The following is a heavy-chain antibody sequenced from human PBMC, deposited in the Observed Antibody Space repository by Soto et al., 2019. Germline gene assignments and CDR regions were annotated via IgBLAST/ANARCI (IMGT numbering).Heavy chain of an antibody. D-gene: IGHD5-12*01. CDR2: IYSGGST. CDR1: GFTVSSNY. V-gene: IGHV3-66*01. Sequence: GGSLRLSCAASGFTVSSNYMSWVRQAPGKGLEWVSVIYSGGSTYYADSVKGRFTISRDNSKNTLYLQMNSLRAEDTAVYYCASLGYSGYDWERSWYFDYWGQGTLVTVSS. CDR3: ASLGYSGYDWERSWYFDY. J-gene: IGHJ4*02.